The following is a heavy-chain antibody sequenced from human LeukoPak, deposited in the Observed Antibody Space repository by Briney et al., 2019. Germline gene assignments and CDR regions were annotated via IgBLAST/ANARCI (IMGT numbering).Heavy chain of an antibody. CDR3: AKDGASNSYWYFDL. CDR2: IAHDSSQK. CDR1: GFIFSDCG. Sequence: GGSLRLSCSVSGFIFSDCGMHWVRQAPGKGLEWVAVIAHDSSQKYYADSVKGRFSISRDNSKNTLYLDMTSLTTEDTAVYFCAKDGASNSYWYFDLWGRGTLVTV. V-gene: IGHV3-30*18. J-gene: IGHJ2*01. D-gene: IGHD4/OR15-4a*01.